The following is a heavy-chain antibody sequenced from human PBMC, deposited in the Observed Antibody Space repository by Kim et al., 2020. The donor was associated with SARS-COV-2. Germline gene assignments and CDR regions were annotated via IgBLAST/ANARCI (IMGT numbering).Heavy chain of an antibody. CDR1: GFTFSSYS. V-gene: IGHV3-21*01. D-gene: IGHD3-3*01. CDR2: ISSSSSYI. CDR3: AIDWQSLEWLSPCYYY. J-gene: IGHJ6*01. Sequence: WGSLRLSCAASGFTFSSYSMNWVRQAPGKGLEWVSSISSSSSYIYYADSVKGRSTISRDNAKNSLYLQMNSPTAEATALYYCAIDWQSLEWLSPCYYY.